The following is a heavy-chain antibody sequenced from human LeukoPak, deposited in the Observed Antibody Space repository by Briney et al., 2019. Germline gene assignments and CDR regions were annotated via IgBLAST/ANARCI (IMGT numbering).Heavy chain of an antibody. CDR3: AREPPYSSSWSLTYYYYGMDV. CDR1: GFTFSDYY. Sequence: TGGSLRLSCAASGFTFSDYYMSWIRQVPGKGLEWVSYISSSGSTIYYADSVKGRFTISRDNAKNSLYLQMNSLRAEDTAVYYCAREPPYSSSWSLTYYYYGMDVWGQGTTVTVSS. J-gene: IGHJ6*02. V-gene: IGHV3-11*01. CDR2: ISSSGSTI. D-gene: IGHD6-13*01.